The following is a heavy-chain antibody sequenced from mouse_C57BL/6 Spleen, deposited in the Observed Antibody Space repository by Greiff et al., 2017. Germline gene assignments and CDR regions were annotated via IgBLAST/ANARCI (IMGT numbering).Heavy chain of an antibody. Sequence: VQLQQPGAELVKPGASVKLSCKASGYTFTSYWMQWVKQRPGQGLEWIGEIDPSGSYTNYNQKFKGKATLTVDKSSSTAYMQLSSLTSANSAVYYGARKGHCAYYSNWYFDVWGTGTTVTVSS. CDR3: ARKGHCAYYSNWYFDV. CDR1: GYTFTSYW. D-gene: IGHD2-12*01. CDR2: IDPSGSYT. J-gene: IGHJ1*03. V-gene: IGHV1-50*01.